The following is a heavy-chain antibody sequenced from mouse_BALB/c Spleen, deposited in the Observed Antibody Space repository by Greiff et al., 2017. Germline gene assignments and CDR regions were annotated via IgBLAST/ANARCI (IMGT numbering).Heavy chain of an antibody. CDR2: ISSGGGST. Sequence: EVQGVESGGGLVKPGGSLKLSCAASGFAFSSYDMSWVRQTPEKRLEWVAYISSGGGSTYYPDTVKGRFTISRDNAKNTLYLQMSSLKSEDTAMYYCARQWGYWYFDVWGAGTTVTVSS. CDR1: GFAFSSYD. J-gene: IGHJ1*01. V-gene: IGHV5-12-1*01. CDR3: ARQWGYWYFDV.